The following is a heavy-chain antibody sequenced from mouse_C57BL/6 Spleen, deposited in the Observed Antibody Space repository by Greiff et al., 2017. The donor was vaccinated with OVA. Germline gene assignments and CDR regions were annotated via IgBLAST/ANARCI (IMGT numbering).Heavy chain of an antibody. D-gene: IGHD2-1*01. CDR2: ISSGSSTI. Sequence: EVHLVESGGGLVKPGGSLKLSCAASGFTFSDYGMHWVRQAPEKGLEWVAYISSGSSTIYYADTVKGRFTISRDNAKNTLFLQMTSLRSEDTAMYYSARRGNYRETWFAYWGQGTLVTVSA. V-gene: IGHV5-17*01. J-gene: IGHJ3*01. CDR1: GFTFSDYG. CDR3: ARRGNYRETWFAY.